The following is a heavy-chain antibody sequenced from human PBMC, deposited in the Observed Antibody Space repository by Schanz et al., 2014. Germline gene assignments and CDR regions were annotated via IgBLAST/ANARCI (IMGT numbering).Heavy chain of an antibody. V-gene: IGHV3-11*03. D-gene: IGHD6-13*01. J-gene: IGHJ4*02. CDR1: GFTFSDYY. CDR2: ISSSGSYT. CDR3: ARLDSSSWYPRY. Sequence: PGGSLRLSCAASGFTFSDYYMSWIRQAPGKGLEWVSYISSSGSYTNYADSVKGRFTTSRDNGKKSMYLQMNSLRAEDTAVYYCARLDSSSWYPRYCGQGTLVTVSS.